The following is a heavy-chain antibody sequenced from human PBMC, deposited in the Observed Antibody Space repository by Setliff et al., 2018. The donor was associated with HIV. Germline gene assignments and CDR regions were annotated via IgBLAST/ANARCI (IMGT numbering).Heavy chain of an antibody. J-gene: IGHJ5*02. D-gene: IGHD6-19*01. CDR2: IHSSGST. V-gene: IGHV4-59*13. CDR1: GDSITTYY. CDR3: ARDRWNHGIIIAVADWFDP. Sequence: SETLSLTCIVSGDSITTYYWSWIRQSPAKGLEWIGYIHSSGSTKYNPSLKSRVIISLDTSKSQFSLRLNSVTAADTAVYYCARDRWNHGIIIAVADWFDPWGQGTLVTVSS.